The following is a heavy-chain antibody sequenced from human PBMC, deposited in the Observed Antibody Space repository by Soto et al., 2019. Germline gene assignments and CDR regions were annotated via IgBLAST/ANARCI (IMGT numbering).Heavy chain of an antibody. Sequence: PGGSLRLSCAASVFTFSNAWMSWVRQAPGKGLEWVGRIKRKSDGGTTQYAAPVKGRFTISREDSKNTLNLQMSSLKTEDTAVYYCTTGKENDASFYYGLDVWGQGTTVTVSS. J-gene: IGHJ6*02. V-gene: IGHV3-15*01. CDR2: IKRKSDGGTT. D-gene: IGHD1-1*01. CDR1: VFTFSNAW. CDR3: TTGKENDASFYYGLDV.